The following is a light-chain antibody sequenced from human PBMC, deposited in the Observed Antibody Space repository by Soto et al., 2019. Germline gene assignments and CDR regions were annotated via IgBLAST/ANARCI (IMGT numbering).Light chain of an antibody. J-gene: IGKJ4*01. Sequence: EIVMTQSPATLSVSPGERATLSCSASQRVSINLAWYQQKPGQAPRLLIYVASTRATGIPARFSGSGSGTEFTLTISSLQSEDFAVYYCQQYNNWFPIIFGGGTKVEIK. CDR1: QRVSIN. CDR2: VAS. CDR3: QQYNNWFPII. V-gene: IGKV3-15*01.